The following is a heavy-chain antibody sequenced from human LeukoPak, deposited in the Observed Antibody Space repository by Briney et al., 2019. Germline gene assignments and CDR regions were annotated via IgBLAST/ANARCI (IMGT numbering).Heavy chain of an antibody. CDR2: IYSGDST. CDR3: ANLPSTKFPYGSNYGYLFNH. Sequence: PGGSLRHSCAASGFTVSSNYMSWVRQAPGKGLECVSVIYSGDSTYYADSVKGRFTISRDNSKNTLYLQMNSLRAEDTAVYFCANLPSTKFPYGSNYGYLFNHWGQGTLVTVSS. CDR1: GFTVSSNY. V-gene: IGHV3-53*01. D-gene: IGHD5-18*01. J-gene: IGHJ4*02.